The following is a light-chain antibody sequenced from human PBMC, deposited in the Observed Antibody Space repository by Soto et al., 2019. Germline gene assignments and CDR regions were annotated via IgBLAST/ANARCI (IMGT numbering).Light chain of an antibody. J-gene: IGLJ3*02. CDR3: CSYAGGGV. Sequence: QSALTQPASVSGSPGQSITISCTGTSSDVGSYNLVSWYQQHPGKAPKLMIYEGSKRPSGVSNRFSGSKSGNTASLTISGAQAEDEADYYCCSYAGGGVFGGGTKLTVL. V-gene: IGLV2-23*01. CDR2: EGS. CDR1: SSDVGSYNL.